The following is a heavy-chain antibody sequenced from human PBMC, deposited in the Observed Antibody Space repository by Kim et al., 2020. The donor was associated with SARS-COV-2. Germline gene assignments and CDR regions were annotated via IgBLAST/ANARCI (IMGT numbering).Heavy chain of an antibody. Sequence: SETLSLTCTVSGGSISSSSYYWGWIRQPPGKGLEWIGSIYYSGSTYYNPSLKSRVTISVDTSKNQFSLKLSSVTAADTAVYYCARHPSWYLIDYWGQGTLVTVSS. CDR3: ARHPSWYLIDY. CDR2: IYYSGST. V-gene: IGHV4-39*01. D-gene: IGHD6-13*01. CDR1: GGSISSSSYY. J-gene: IGHJ4*02.